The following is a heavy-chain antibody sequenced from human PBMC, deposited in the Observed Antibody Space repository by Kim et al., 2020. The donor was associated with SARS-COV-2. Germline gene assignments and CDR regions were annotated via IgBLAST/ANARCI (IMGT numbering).Heavy chain of an antibody. Sequence: SQTLSLTCVISVDSLSIASFTSNWIRQSASRCLEWLGMIYYSSFWTSDYEVPVKSRISINPDTSKNQFFLQLNSVTPEDTARYYFARIGNRDRGYFD. CDR3: ARIGNRDRGYFD. V-gene: IGHV6-1*01. CDR2: IYYSSFWTS. CDR1: VDSLSIASFT. J-gene: IGHJ4*01. D-gene: IGHD2-15*01.